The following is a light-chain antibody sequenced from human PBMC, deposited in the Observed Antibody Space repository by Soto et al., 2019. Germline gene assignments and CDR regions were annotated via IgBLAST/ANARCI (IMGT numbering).Light chain of an antibody. CDR3: SSFTSTTTFYV. CDR1: SSDVGRYNY. V-gene: IGLV2-14*01. J-gene: IGLJ1*01. CDR2: EVS. Sequence: QSVLTQPASVSGSPGQSITISCTGTSSDVGRYNYASWYQQYPGKAPKLIIYEVSDRPSGVSDRFSGSKSDNTASLTISGLQAEDEADYFCSSFTSTTTFYVFGTGTKVTVL.